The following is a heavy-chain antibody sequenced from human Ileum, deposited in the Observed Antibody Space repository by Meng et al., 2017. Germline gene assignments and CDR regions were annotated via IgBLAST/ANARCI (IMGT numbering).Heavy chain of an antibody. CDR1: GDSISSSPYY. CDR3: ARDTRNLVRDTGPF. J-gene: IGHJ4*02. CDR2: IFYSGNT. Sequence: RVQLTQWGAGLLKPSETLSLTCTVSGDSISSSPYYWTWIRQPPGKGLEWIGNIFYSGNTNYNPSLKSRVTISLDTSKNQFSLKLNSVTAADTAVYYCARDTRNLVRDTGPFWGQGTLVTVSS. D-gene: IGHD3-10*01. V-gene: IGHV4-39*06.